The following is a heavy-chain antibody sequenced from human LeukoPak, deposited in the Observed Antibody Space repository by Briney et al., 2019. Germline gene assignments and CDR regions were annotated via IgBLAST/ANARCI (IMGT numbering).Heavy chain of an antibody. V-gene: IGHV1-69*05. CDR1: GRTFSRYA. CDR3: ARARPGVEYSSSSGYYMDV. J-gene: IGHJ6*03. CDR2: IIPIFGTA. D-gene: IGHD6-6*01. Sequence: SVKLYCTASGRTFSRYATSWWRQAPGQGLEWRGGIIPIFGTANYAQKFQGRVTITTDESTSTAYMELSSLRSEDTAVYYCARARPGVEYSSSSGYYMDVWGKGTTVTVSS.